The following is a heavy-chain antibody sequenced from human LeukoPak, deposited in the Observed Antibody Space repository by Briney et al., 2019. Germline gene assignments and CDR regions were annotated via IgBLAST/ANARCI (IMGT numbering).Heavy chain of an antibody. Sequence: SETLSLTCAVYGGSFSGYYWSWIRQPPGKGLEWIGEINHSGSTNYNPSLKSRVAISVDTSKNQFSLKLSSVTAADTAVYYCARGLFDYWGQGTLVTVSS. V-gene: IGHV4-34*01. CDR2: INHSGST. J-gene: IGHJ4*02. CDR1: GGSFSGYY. CDR3: ARGLFDY.